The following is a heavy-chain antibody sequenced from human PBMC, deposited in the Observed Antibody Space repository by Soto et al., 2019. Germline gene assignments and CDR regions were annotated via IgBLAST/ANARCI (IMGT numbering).Heavy chain of an antibody. CDR2: IYTSGST. D-gene: IGHD6-19*01. J-gene: IGHJ6*02. V-gene: IGHV4-4*07. CDR1: GGSISSYY. CDR3: XXVRAVAGARYYGMDV. Sequence: QVQLQESGPGLVKPSETLSLTCTVSGGSISSYYWSWIRQPAGKGLEWIGRIYTSGSTNYNPSLKSRVTMSVDTSKNQFSLKLSSVTAADTAVYYXXXVRAVAGARYYGMDVWGQGTTVTVSS.